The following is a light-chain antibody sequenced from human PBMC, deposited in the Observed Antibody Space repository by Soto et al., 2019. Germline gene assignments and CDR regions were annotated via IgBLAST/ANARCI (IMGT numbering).Light chain of an antibody. CDR2: KAS. J-gene: IGKJ1*01. Sequence: DIQMTQSPSTLSASVGDRVTIICRASQNISNWLAWYQQKPGKAPKLLIYKASSLQSAVPSRFSGSGSGTEFTLTISSLQPDDFATYCCQQFNSFPWTFGQGTKVEIK. V-gene: IGKV1-5*03. CDR3: QQFNSFPWT. CDR1: QNISNW.